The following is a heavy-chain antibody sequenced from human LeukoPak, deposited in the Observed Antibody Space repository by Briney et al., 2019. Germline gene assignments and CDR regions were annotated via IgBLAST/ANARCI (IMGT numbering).Heavy chain of an antibody. CDR3: ARHNYYDSSGYWESGY. CDR1: GFTFSSYW. CDR2: IKQDGSEK. V-gene: IGHV3-7*01. J-gene: IGHJ4*02. Sequence: PGGSLRLSCAASGFTFSSYWMSWVRQAPGKGLEWVANIKQDGSEKYYVDSVKGRFTISRDNAKNSLYLQMNSLRAEDTAVYYCARHNYYDSSGYWESGYWGQGTLVTVSS. D-gene: IGHD3-22*01.